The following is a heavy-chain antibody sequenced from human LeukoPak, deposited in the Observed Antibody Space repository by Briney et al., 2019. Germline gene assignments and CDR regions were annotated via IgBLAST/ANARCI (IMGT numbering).Heavy chain of an antibody. CDR2: IYSGGST. Sequence: GGSLRLSCAASGFTVSSNYMSWVRQAPGKGLELVSVIYSGGSTYYADSVKGRFTISRDNSKNTLYIQMNSLRAEDTAVYYCARAFGDYGDPVSRFDYWGQGTLVTVSS. V-gene: IGHV3-53*01. J-gene: IGHJ4*02. CDR3: ARAFGDYGDPVSRFDY. D-gene: IGHD4-17*01. CDR1: GFTVSSNY.